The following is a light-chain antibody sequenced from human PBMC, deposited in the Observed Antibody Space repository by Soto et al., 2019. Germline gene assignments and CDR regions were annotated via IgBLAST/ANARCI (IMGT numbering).Light chain of an antibody. Sequence: DIQMTQSPSSLSASVGDRVTITCRASQSISTYLNWYQQKVGKAPKLLIYAASSLQRGVPSRFSGSGSGTDFTLTIGSLPPEDFATYYCHQSYSTPRTFGQGTKLEIK. CDR3: HQSYSTPRT. CDR1: QSISTY. J-gene: IGKJ2*02. CDR2: AAS. V-gene: IGKV1-39*01.